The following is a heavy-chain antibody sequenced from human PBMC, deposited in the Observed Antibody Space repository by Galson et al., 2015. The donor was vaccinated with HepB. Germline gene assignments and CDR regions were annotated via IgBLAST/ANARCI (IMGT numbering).Heavy chain of an antibody. V-gene: IGHV1-58*01. D-gene: IGHD6-13*01. CDR1: GFTFTSSA. CDR2: IVVGSGNT. Sequence: SVKVSCKASGFTFTSSAVQWVRQARGQRLEWIGWIVVGSGNTNYAQKFQERVTITRDMSTSTAYMELSSLRSEDTAVYYCAADTGYSSSWYEWNYYYYYGMDVWGQGTTVTVSS. J-gene: IGHJ6*02. CDR3: AADTGYSSSWYEWNYYYYYGMDV.